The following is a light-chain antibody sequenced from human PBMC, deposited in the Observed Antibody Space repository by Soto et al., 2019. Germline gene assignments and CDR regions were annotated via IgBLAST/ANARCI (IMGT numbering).Light chain of an antibody. J-gene: IGKJ2*01. CDR1: QTVTGNY. V-gene: IGKV3-20*01. Sequence: ESVLTQSPGTLSLSPGERATLSCRASQTVTGNYLAWYQQKPGQSPRLLIYGSSDRATGIPDRFSGSGSGKDFTLTISRLDPEAFAVYYCQQYGSSPPYTFGQGARLEIK. CDR2: GSS. CDR3: QQYGSSPPYT.